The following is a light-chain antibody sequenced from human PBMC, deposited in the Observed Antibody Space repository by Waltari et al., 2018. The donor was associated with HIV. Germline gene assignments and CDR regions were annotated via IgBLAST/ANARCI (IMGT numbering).Light chain of an antibody. CDR3: SSYTSSSTRV. J-gene: IGLJ1*01. Sequence: QSALTQPASVSGSPGQSLTISCTGTSSDGGAYNYVSWYQQHPGKAPKLIIYDVSNRPSGVSNRFSGSKSGNTASLTISGLQTEDEADYYCSSYTSSSTRVFGTGTKVTVL. CDR1: SSDGGAYNY. V-gene: IGLV2-14*01. CDR2: DVS.